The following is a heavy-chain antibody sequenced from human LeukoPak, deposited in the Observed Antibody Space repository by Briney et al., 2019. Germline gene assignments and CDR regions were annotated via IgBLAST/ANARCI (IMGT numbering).Heavy chain of an antibody. CDR3: ARLGYSGYDSQDY. V-gene: IGHV1-8*01. D-gene: IGHD5-12*01. CDR2: MNPNSGNT. Sequence: GASVKVSCKASGYTFTSYDINWVRQATGQGLEWMGWMNPNSGNTGYAQKFRGRVTMTRNTSISTAYMELSSLRSEDTAMYYCARLGYSGYDSQDYWGQGTLVTVSS. J-gene: IGHJ4*02. CDR1: GYTFTSYD.